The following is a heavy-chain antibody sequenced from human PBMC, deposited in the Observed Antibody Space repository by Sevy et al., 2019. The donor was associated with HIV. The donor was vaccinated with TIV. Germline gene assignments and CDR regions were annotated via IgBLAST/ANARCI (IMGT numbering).Heavy chain of an antibody. CDR2: ISSSSTI. V-gene: IGHV3-48*02. J-gene: IGHJ6*02. Sequence: GGSLRLSCAASGFTFSSYSMNWVRQAPGKGLEWVSYISSSSTIYYADSVKGRFTISRDNAKNSLYLQMNSLRDEDTAVYYCARSRGDDYVWGSYRYDYGMDVWGQGTTVTVSS. D-gene: IGHD3-16*02. CDR3: ARSRGDDYVWGSYRYDYGMDV. CDR1: GFTFSSYS.